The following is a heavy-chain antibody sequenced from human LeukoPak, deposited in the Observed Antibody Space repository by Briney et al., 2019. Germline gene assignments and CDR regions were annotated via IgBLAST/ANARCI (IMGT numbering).Heavy chain of an antibody. CDR2: IYYSGST. D-gene: IGHD2-15*01. CDR1: GGSLSSYY. V-gene: IGHV4-59*01. Sequence: PSETLSLTCTVSGGSLSSYYWSWIRQPPGKGLEWIGYIYYSGSTNYNPSLKSRVTISVDTSKTPCSMKLSSVTAADTAVYYCARGPSPLYCSGGSCYGGGYYYGMDVWGKGTTVTVSS. J-gene: IGHJ6*04. CDR3: ARGPSPLYCSGGSCYGGGYYYGMDV.